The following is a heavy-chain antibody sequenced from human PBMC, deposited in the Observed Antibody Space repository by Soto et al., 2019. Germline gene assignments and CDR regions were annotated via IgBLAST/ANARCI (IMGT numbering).Heavy chain of an antibody. V-gene: IGHV1-46*01. D-gene: IGHD6-19*01. CDR2: INPSGGST. CDR1: GYTFTSYY. J-gene: IGHJ5*02. Sequence: ASVKVSCKASGYTFTSYYMHWVRQAPGQGLEWMGIINPSGGSTSYAQKFQGRVTMTRDTSTSTVYMELSSLRSEDTAVYYCATSLIAVHHWLDPWGQGTLVTIYS. CDR3: ATSLIAVHHWLDP.